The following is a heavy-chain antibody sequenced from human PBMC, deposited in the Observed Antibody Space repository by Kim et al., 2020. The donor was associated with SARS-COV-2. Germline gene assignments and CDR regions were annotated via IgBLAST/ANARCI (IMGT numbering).Heavy chain of an antibody. D-gene: IGHD3-10*01. V-gene: IGHV4-30-2*05. Sequence: GSTYYNPSLKSRVTISVDTSKNQFSLKLSSVTAADTAVYYCACHRGGIDYWGQGTLVTVSS. CDR2: GST. J-gene: IGHJ4*02. CDR3: ACHRGGIDY.